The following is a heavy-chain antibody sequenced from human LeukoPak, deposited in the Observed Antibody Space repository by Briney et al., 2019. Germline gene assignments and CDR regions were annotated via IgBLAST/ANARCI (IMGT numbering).Heavy chain of an antibody. J-gene: IGHJ4*02. D-gene: IGHD5-12*01. CDR1: GGSISSSNYY. CDR3: ARSGYDENYFDY. V-gene: IGHV4-39*01. Sequence: SETLSLTCTVSGGSISSSNYYWGWIRQPPGKGLEWIGSIYSGGTYYNPSLKSRVTISVDSSKNQFSLKLNSVIAADTAVYYCARSGYDENYFDYWGQGILVTVSS. CDR2: IYSGGT.